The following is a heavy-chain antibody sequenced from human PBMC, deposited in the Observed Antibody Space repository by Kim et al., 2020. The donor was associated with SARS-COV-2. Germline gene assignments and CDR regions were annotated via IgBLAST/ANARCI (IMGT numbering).Heavy chain of an antibody. CDR3: ARRGGDLSPDPNIDYCGHGKHVLVAPASATSPKVCPLSLDSTHRDGNVVVAC. J-gene: IGHJ1*01. CDR2: IRSNANNYAT. Sequence: GGSLRLSCAASGFTFSGSAMHWVRQTSGKGLEWVGRIRSNANNYATAYAPSVEGRFTISRDDSRNTAYLQMNSLKIEDTAVYYCARRGGDLSPDPNIDYCGHGKHVLVAPASATSPKVCPLSLDSTHRDGNVVVACRVQG. V-gene: IGHV3-73*01. D-gene: IGHD6-6*01. CDR1: GFTFSGSA.